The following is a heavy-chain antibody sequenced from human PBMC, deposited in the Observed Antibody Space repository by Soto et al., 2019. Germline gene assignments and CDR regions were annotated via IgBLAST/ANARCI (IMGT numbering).Heavy chain of an antibody. CDR2: TSDSGGNT. CDR1: GFTFGSYA. D-gene: IGHD4-4*01. Sequence: GGSLRLSCAASGFTFGSYAMSRVRQAPGKGLEWVSSTSDSGGNTYYGDSVKGRFTFFRDNSKSMLYLQMNSLRAEDTAVYYCARIGPSSNSDYWGQGTLVTVSS. J-gene: IGHJ4*02. V-gene: IGHV3-23*01. CDR3: ARIGPSSNSDY.